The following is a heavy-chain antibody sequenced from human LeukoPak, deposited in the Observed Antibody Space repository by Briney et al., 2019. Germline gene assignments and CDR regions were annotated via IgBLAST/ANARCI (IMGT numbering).Heavy chain of an antibody. V-gene: IGHV1-18*01. J-gene: IGHJ4*02. CDR3: ARDRGSSSPFDY. D-gene: IGHD6-6*01. Sequence: GASVKVSCKASGYSFSNYAIYWVRQAPGQRLEWMGWISAYNGNTNYAQKLQGRVTMTTDTSTSTAYMELRSLRSDDTAVYYCARDRGSSSPFDYWGQGTLVTVSS. CDR1: GYSFSNYA. CDR2: ISAYNGNT.